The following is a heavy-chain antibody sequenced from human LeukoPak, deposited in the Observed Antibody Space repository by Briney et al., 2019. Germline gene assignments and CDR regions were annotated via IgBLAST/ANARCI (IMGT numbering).Heavy chain of an antibody. CDR1: GFTFSSYA. CDR2: FSGSGGST. CDR3: ARDPYSGGYGDYYYYYMDL. J-gene: IGHJ6*03. Sequence: PGGSLRLSCAASGFTFSSYAMSWVRQAPGKWLEWDSTFSGSGGSTHYADSVKGRFTISRDNSKNTLYLQMNSLRAEDTAVYYCARDPYSGGYGDYYYYYMDLWGQGTTVTISS. D-gene: IGHD1-26*01. V-gene: IGHV3-23*01.